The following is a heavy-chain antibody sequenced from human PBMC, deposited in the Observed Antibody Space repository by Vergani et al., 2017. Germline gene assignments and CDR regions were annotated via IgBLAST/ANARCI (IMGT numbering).Heavy chain of an antibody. V-gene: IGHV3-23*01. J-gene: IGHJ4*02. D-gene: IGHD3-22*01. Sequence: EVQLLESGGGLVQTGGSLRLSCAASGFTFSSYAMSWVRQAPGKGLEWVSAISGSGGSTYYADSVKGRFTISRDNSKNTLYLQMNSLRAEDTDVYYCARTYYYDSSGYLLYWGQGTLVTVSS. CDR1: GFTFSSYA. CDR3: ARTYYYDSSGYLLY. CDR2: ISGSGGST.